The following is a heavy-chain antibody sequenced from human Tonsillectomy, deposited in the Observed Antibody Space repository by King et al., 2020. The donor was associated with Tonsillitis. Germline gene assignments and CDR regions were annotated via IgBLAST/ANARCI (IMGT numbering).Heavy chain of an antibody. Sequence: EVQLVESGGVVVQPGGSLRLSCAASGFTFDDYAMHWVRQAPGKGLEWVSLISWDGGSTYYADSVKGRFTISRDNSKNSLYLQMNSLRAEDTGLYYCAKDKGRAAGHPTFGMDVWGQGTTVTVSS. CDR1: GFTFDDYA. CDR2: ISWDGGST. V-gene: IGHV3-43D*03. CDR3: AKDKGRAAGHPTFGMDV. D-gene: IGHD6-13*01. J-gene: IGHJ6*02.